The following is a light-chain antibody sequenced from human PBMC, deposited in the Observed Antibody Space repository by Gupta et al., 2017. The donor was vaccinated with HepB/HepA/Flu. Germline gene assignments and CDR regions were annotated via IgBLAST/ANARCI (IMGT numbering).Light chain of an antibody. V-gene: IGLV2-14*01. Sequence: QPPLTQPPSLSGPPGQSSTISCTATSGDGGYKHVSWYQQHPGKAPKLLIYEVSNRPSGASNRFSGSKSGNTASLTISGLQAGEEADYYCSSYTDSRTLVILGGGTKLTVL. CDR1: SGDGGYKH. CDR3: SSYTDSRTLVI. J-gene: IGLJ2*01. CDR2: EVS.